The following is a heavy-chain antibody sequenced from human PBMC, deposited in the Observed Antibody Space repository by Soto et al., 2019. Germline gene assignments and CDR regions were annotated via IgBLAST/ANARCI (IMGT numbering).Heavy chain of an antibody. Sequence: SVKVSCKASGGTFSSYAISWVRQAPGQGLEWMGGIIPIFGTANYAQKFQGRVTITADESTSTAYMELSSRSSEDTAVYYCARVSGDYVHSTWFDPWGQGTLVTVSS. D-gene: IGHD4-17*01. CDR3: ARVSGDYVHSTWFDP. J-gene: IGHJ5*02. CDR2: IIPIFGTA. CDR1: GGTFSSYA. V-gene: IGHV1-69*13.